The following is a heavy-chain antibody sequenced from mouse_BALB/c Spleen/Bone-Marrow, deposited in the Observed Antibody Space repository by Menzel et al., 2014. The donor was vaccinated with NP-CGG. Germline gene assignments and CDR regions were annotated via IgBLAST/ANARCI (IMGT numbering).Heavy chain of an antibody. Sequence: EVQLVESGGGLVQPGGSLRLSCATSGFTFTDYYMSWVRQPPGKALEWLGFIRNKPNGYTTEYSASVKGRFTISRDNSQSILYLQMNTLRVEDSATYYCTRDMGLPRFDYWGQGTTLTVSS. CDR2: IRNKPNGYTT. CDR3: TRDMGLPRFDY. V-gene: IGHV7-3*02. CDR1: GFTFTDYY. J-gene: IGHJ2*01.